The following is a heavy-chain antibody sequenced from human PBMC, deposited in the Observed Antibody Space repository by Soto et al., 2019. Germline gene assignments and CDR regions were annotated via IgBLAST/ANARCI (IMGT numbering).Heavy chain of an antibody. D-gene: IGHD2-15*01. CDR1: GFTFSNAW. J-gene: IGHJ6*02. V-gene: IGHV3-15*01. CDR3: TRVQVAATLNYYYYYGMDV. CDR2: IKSKTDGGTT. Sequence: GGSLRLSCAASGFTFSNAWMSWVRQAPGKGLEWVGRIKSKTDGGTTDYAAPVKGRFTISRDDSKNTLYLQMNSLKTEDTAVYYCTRVQVAATLNYYYYYGMDVWGQGTTVTVSS.